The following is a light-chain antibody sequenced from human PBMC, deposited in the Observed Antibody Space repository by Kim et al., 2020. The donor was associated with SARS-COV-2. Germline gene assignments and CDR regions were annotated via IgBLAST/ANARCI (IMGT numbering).Light chain of an antibody. CDR3: CSYAGSSTYV. J-gene: IGLJ1*01. V-gene: IGLV2-23*02. CDR1: SSDVGSYNL. Sequence: GQSISISCTGTSSDVGSYNLVSWYQQHPGKAPKLMIYEVSKRPSGVSNRFSGSKSGNTASLRISGLQAEDDADYYCCSYAGSSTYVFGTGTKVTVL. CDR2: EVS.